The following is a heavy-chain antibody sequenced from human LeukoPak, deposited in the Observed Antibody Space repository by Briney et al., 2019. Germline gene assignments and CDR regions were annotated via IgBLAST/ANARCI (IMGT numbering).Heavy chain of an antibody. CDR2: VHPNSGNT. V-gene: IGHV1-8*01. CDR1: GYPFTTYE. CDR3: ARGLRNDP. J-gene: IGHJ5*02. D-gene: IGHD1-14*01. Sequence: ASVKVSCKTSGYPFTTYEINWGRRAAGQGLEWMGWVHPNSGNTAYAQKFQGRVTMTRDTSISTAYMELSGLRSDDTAVYFCARGLRNDPWGQGTLVTVSS.